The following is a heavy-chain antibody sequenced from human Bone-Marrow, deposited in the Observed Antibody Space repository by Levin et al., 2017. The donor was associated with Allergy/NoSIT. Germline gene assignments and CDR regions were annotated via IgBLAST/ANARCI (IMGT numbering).Heavy chain of an antibody. Sequence: SSETLSLSSIVSGDSVHSYYWTWVRQSPGKGLEWIGYIHYNGNTDYNPSFKSRVRFSVDTAKNQVSLNLTSVTAADTAVYYCARHLLLSPGSSPHRGMDVWGQGTTVTVSS. CDR2: IHYNGNT. CDR3: ARHLLLSPGSSPHRGMDV. J-gene: IGHJ6*02. D-gene: IGHD6-13*01. CDR1: GDSVHSYY. V-gene: IGHV4-59*02.